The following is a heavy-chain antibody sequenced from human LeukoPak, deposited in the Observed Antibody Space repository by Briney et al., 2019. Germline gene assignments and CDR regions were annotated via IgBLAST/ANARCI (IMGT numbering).Heavy chain of an antibody. V-gene: IGHV4-38-2*02. CDR1: GYSISTGYY. Sequence: PSETLSLTCTVSGYSISTGYYWSWIRQPPGKGLEWIGTIYHSGRTYYNPSLKSRVTISVDTSKNQFSLKLISVTAADTAVYYCAREGDYYDRSGFRRRDLDYWGQGTLVTVSS. CDR3: AREGDYYDRSGFRRRDLDY. CDR2: IYHSGRT. J-gene: IGHJ4*02. D-gene: IGHD3-22*01.